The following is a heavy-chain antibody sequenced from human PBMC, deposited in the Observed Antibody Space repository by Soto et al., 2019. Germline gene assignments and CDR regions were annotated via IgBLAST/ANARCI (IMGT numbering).Heavy chain of an antibody. Sequence: GGSLILSCAASGFIFSSDAMNWVRQAPGKGLEWVSGISGSGGSTYYADSVKGRFTISRDNSKNTLFLQMNSLRGEDTAIYYCAKSPRSDYEAPWDYWGQGTLVTVSS. CDR3: AKSPRSDYEAPWDY. D-gene: IGHD5-12*01. J-gene: IGHJ4*02. CDR2: ISGSGGST. V-gene: IGHV3-23*01. CDR1: GFIFSSDA.